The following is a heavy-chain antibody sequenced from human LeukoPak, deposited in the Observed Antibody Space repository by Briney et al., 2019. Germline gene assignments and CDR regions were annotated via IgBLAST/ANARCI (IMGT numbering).Heavy chain of an antibody. J-gene: IGHJ4*02. D-gene: IGHD3-10*01. CDR2: FGTRSTSI. Sequence: GGSLRLSCAASGFMFSNYWMHWVRQAPGKGLEWVSSFGTRSTSIYHAGSVKGRFAISRDNAKNSLYLQMNSLRAEDTAVYYCAKDSSLWFGESDYFDYWGQGTLVTVSS. CDR3: AKDSSLWFGESDYFDY. CDR1: GFMFSNYW. V-gene: IGHV3-21*04.